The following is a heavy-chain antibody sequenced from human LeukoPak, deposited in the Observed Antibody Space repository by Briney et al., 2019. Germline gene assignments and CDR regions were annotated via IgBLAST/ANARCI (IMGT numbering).Heavy chain of an antibody. Sequence: GGSLRLSCAASGFSFSSYSMNWVRQAPGKGLEWVSSISSSSSYIYYADSVKGRFTISRDNAKNSLYLQMNSLRAEDTAVYYCARGPHTSLGSSYGMDVWGQGTTVTVSS. CDR1: GFSFSSYS. CDR3: ARGPHTSLGSSYGMDV. D-gene: IGHD2-2*01. V-gene: IGHV3-21*01. J-gene: IGHJ6*02. CDR2: ISSSSSYI.